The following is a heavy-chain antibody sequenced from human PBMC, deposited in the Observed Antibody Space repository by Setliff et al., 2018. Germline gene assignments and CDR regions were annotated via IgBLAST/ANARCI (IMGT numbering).Heavy chain of an antibody. CDR3: GSWSVVAAGTD. J-gene: IGHJ4*02. CDR1: GFPLGDYG. D-gene: IGHD2-15*01. Sequence: GSLRLSCVGSGFPLGDYGMDWVRQTPGKGLVWVSRIDSVGSRTYYADSVKGRFTISRDNAKNTLYLQMNSLRDEDTAMYYCGSWSVVAAGTDWGQGTLVTVSS. CDR2: IDSVGSRT. V-gene: IGHV3-74*01.